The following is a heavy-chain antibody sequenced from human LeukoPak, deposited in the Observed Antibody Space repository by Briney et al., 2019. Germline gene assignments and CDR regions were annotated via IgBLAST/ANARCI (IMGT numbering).Heavy chain of an antibody. Sequence: SETLSLTCTVSGGSISSYYWSWIRQPAGKGLEWIGRIHTSGSTNYNPSLKSRVTISVDTSKNQFSLKLSSVTAADTAVYYCARVSDYGDYFDYWGQGTLVTVSS. CDR2: IHTSGST. J-gene: IGHJ4*02. V-gene: IGHV4-4*07. D-gene: IGHD4-17*01. CDR3: ARVSDYGDYFDY. CDR1: GGSISSYY.